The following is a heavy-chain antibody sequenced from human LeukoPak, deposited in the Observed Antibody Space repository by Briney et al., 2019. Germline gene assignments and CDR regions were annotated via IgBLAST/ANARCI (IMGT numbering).Heavy chain of an antibody. CDR3: AGERGEEYSSGWYKTNYFDN. Sequence: SETLSLTCTVAGDSVSSVTDYWAWIRQPPGKGLEWIASADYSGGTYYNPSLESRVAISADMSKKQISLTLTSVTGADTAVYYCAGERGEEYSSGWYKTNYFDNWGQGIRVTVSS. V-gene: IGHV4-39*07. D-gene: IGHD6-19*01. CDR2: ADYSGGT. CDR1: GDSVSSVTDY. J-gene: IGHJ4*02.